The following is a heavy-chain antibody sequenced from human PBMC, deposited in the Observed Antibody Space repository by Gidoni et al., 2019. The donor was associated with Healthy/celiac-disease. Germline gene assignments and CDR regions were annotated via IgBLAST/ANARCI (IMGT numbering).Heavy chain of an antibody. CDR3: ARIGCSSTSCYMVRKRWFDP. Sequence: QVTLKESGPVLVKPTETLTLTCTVSGFSLSNARMGVSWIRQPPGKALEWLAHIFSNDEKSYSTSLKSRLTISKDTSKSQVVLTMTNMDPVDTATYYCARIGCSSTSCYMVRKRWFDPWGQGTLVTVSS. J-gene: IGHJ5*02. CDR1: GFSLSNARMG. D-gene: IGHD2-2*02. CDR2: IFSNDEK. V-gene: IGHV2-26*01.